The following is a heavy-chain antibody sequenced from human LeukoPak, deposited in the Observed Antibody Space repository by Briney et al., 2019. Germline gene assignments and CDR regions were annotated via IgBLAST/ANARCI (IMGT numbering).Heavy chain of an antibody. Sequence: GRSLRLSCAASGFTFSTYGMQWVRQAPGKGLEWVAVIVGDGSEAHYADSVRGRFTVSRDNSKNTLYLQMNSLRAEDTAVYYCARDSITGDNSLDYWGRGTLVTVSS. CDR1: GFTFSTYG. D-gene: IGHD7-27*01. J-gene: IGHJ4*02. CDR3: ARDSITGDNSLDY. CDR2: IVGDGSEA. V-gene: IGHV3-33*05.